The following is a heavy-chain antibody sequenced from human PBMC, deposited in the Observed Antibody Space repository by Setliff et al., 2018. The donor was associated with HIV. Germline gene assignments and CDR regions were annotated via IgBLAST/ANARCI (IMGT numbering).Heavy chain of an antibody. CDR1: GFTFSDYS. CDR2: ISIGSGGAI. Sequence: LRLSCAASGFTFSDYSMSWVRQAPGRGLEWVSSISIGSGGAIDYADSVQGRFTISRDNSKNSLYLQMNGLRVEDTGVYYCARDNLYYNLYDGSPVYGMDVWGQGTTVTVSS. J-gene: IGHJ6*02. D-gene: IGHD3-3*01. CDR3: ARDNLYYNLYDGSPVYGMDV. V-gene: IGHV3-21*01.